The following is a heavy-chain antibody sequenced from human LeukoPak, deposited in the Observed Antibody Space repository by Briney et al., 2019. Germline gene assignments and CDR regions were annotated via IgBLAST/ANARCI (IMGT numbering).Heavy chain of an antibody. D-gene: IGHD1-1*01. CDR1: GFTFSSYG. J-gene: IGHJ6*03. CDR2: IRYDGSNK. CDR3: AKGKGKGTGTNPYYYYYYMDV. V-gene: IGHV3-30*02. Sequence: QAGGSLRLSCAASGFTFSSYGMHWVRQAPGKGLEWVAFIRYDGSNKYYADSVKGRFTISRDNSKNTLYLQMNSLRAEDTAVYYCAKGKGKGTGTNPYYYYYYMDVWGKGTTVTVSS.